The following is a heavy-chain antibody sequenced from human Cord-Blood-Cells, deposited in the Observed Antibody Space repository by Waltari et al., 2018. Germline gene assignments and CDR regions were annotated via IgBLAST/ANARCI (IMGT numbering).Heavy chain of an antibody. Sequence: EVQLVESGGGLVQPGGSLTLACAASGLTFRSYRMNWVRQAPGKGLEWVSYISSSSSTIYYADSVKGRFTISRDNAKNSLYLQMNSLRAEDTAVYYCASVHADAFDIWGQGTMVTVSS. J-gene: IGHJ3*02. CDR3: ASVHADAFDI. CDR1: GLTFRSYR. CDR2: ISSSSSTI. V-gene: IGHV3-48*01.